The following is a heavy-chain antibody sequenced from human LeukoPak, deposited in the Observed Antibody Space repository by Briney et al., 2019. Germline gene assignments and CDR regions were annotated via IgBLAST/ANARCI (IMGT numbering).Heavy chain of an antibody. CDR3: TRGPPGDY. Sequence: PGGSLRLSCAASGFTFSTFSMSWVRQPPGKGLEWVSSISNSSSYIYYAYSVQGRFTISRDNAKNSLYLKTNSLRADDKAVYYCTRGPPGDYWGRGTLVTVSS. CDR1: GFTFSTFS. D-gene: IGHD3-10*01. CDR2: ISNSSSYI. V-gene: IGHV3-21*01. J-gene: IGHJ4*02.